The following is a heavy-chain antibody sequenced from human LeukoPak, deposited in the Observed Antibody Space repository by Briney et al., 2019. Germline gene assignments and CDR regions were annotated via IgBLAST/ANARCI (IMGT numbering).Heavy chain of an antibody. Sequence: PGRSLRLSCAASGFTFDDHAMHWVRQAPGKGLEWVSAISGSGGSTYYADSVKGRFTISRDNSKNTLYLQMNSLRAEDTAVYYCAKALSSSWFFDIWGQGTMVTVSS. CDR3: AKALSSSWFFDI. D-gene: IGHD6-13*01. J-gene: IGHJ3*02. V-gene: IGHV3-23*01. CDR2: ISGSGGST. CDR1: GFTFDDHA.